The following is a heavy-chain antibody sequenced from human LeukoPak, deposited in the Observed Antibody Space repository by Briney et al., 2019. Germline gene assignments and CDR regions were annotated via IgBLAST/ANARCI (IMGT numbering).Heavy chain of an antibody. D-gene: IGHD5-18*01. CDR3: ARGGYSYGFGFDY. V-gene: IGHV3-21*01. CDR1: GFTFRNHA. J-gene: IGHJ4*02. Sequence: GGSLRLSCAASGFTFRNHAMNWIRQAPGKGLEWVSSISSSSSYIYHADSMKGRFTISRDNAKNSLYLQMSSLRGEDTAVYYCARGGYSYGFGFDYWGQGTLVTVSS. CDR2: ISSSSSYI.